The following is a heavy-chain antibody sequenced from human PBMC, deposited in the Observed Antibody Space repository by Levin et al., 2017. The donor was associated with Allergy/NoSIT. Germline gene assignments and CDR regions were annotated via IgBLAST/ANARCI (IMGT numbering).Heavy chain of an antibody. V-gene: IGHV4-34*12. Sequence: SHTLSLTCAIYGGSFRGYYWSWIRQPPGKGLEWIFYFIFLFLLPSPPSLPLRVTISIDTSKNQFSLKLRSVTAADTAVYYCANSGRHYCSNTSCDWLPSWFDPWGQGALVTVSS. CDR1: GGSFRGYY. CDR2: FIFLFLL. D-gene: IGHD2-2*01. CDR3: ANSGRHYCSNTSCDWLPSWFDP. J-gene: IGHJ5*02.